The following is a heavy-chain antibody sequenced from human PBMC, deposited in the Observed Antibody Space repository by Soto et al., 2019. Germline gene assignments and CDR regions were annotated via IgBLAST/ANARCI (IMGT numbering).Heavy chain of an antibody. CDR1: GFTFSICA. D-gene: IGHD2-2*03. J-gene: IGHJ6*02. Sequence: PGGSLRLSCAPFGFTFSICAMGWVRQAPGKGLEWVSSISGSGGTTYYADSVKGRFTISRDNSKNTLYLQMNSLRAEDKAVYYCANGMDILVVPGRGMDVWGQGTTVTVSS. CDR2: ISGSGGTT. CDR3: ANGMDILVVPGRGMDV. V-gene: IGHV3-23*01.